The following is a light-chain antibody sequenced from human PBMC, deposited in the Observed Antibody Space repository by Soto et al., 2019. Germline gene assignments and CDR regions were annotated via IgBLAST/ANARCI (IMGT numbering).Light chain of an antibody. V-gene: IGLV2-23*01. CDR2: EGS. Sequence: QSVLTQPASVSGTRGQSITISCTGTSSDVGSYNLVSWYQQHPGKAPKLTIYEGSKRPSGVSNRFSGSKSGNTASLTISGLQADDEADYYCCSYAAGSTPYVFGTGTKVTVL. CDR3: CSYAAGSTPYV. J-gene: IGLJ1*01. CDR1: SSDVGSYNL.